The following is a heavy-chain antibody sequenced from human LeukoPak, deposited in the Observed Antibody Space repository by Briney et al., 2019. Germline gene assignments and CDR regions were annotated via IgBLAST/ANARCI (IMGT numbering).Heavy chain of an antibody. V-gene: IGHV4-59*01. CDR1: GGSISSYY. Sequence: SQTLSLTCTVSGGSISSYYWSWIRQPPGKGLEWIGYIYYSGSTNYNPSLKSRVTISVDTSKNQFSLKLSSVTAADTAVYYCARTGYSSSWSLYYFDYWGQGTLVTVSS. J-gene: IGHJ4*02. D-gene: IGHD6-13*01. CDR2: IYYSGST. CDR3: ARTGYSSSWSLYYFDY.